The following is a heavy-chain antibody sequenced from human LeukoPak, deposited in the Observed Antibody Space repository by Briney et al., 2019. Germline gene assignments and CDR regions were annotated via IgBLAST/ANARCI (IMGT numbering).Heavy chain of an antibody. J-gene: IGHJ6*04. D-gene: IGHD3-10*02. Sequence: GGSLRLSCAASGFTFSNYEMNWVRQAPGRGVEWVSYISSGGSLIYYADSVKGRFTISRDNAKNSLYLQMNSLRAEDTAVYYCAELGITMIGGVWGKGTTVTISS. CDR2: ISSGGSLI. CDR1: GFTFSNYE. CDR3: AELGITMIGGV. V-gene: IGHV3-48*03.